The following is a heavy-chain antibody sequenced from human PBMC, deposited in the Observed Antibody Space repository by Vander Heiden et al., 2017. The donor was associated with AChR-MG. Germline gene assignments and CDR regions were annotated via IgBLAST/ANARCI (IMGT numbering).Heavy chain of an antibody. CDR3: ARARTVVVPAAMGY. J-gene: IGHJ4*02. Sequence: EVQLVESGGGLVKPGGSLRLSCAASGVTSSSYTMNWVRQAPGKGLGWVSSISSSSSYIYYADSVKGRFTISRDNAKNSLYLQMNSLRAEDTAVYYCARARTVVVPAAMGYWGQGTLVTVSS. V-gene: IGHV3-21*01. CDR2: ISSSSSYI. CDR1: GVTSSSYT. D-gene: IGHD2-2*01.